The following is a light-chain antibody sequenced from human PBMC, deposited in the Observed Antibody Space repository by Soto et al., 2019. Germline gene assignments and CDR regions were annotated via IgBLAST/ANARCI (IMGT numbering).Light chain of an antibody. CDR2: GTS. Sequence: EIVLTQSPDTLSLSPGERATLSCRASQSVSSSYLGWYQQRPGQAPRLLIYGTSSRATGIPDRFSGSGSGTDFSLTISGLEPEDFAIYYCQQYNSSPWTFGQGTKVEIK. V-gene: IGKV3-20*01. CDR1: QSVSSSY. J-gene: IGKJ1*01. CDR3: QQYNSSPWT.